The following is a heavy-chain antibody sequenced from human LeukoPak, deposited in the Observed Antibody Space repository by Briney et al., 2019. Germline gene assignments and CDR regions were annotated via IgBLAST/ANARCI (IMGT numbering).Heavy chain of an antibody. D-gene: IGHD3-10*01. J-gene: IGHJ6*03. CDR1: GFTFSSYG. Sequence: GGSLRLSCAASGFTFSSYGMHWVRQAPGKGLEWVAFIQYDGTNKYYADSVKGRFTISRDNSKNSLYLQMNSLRAEDTAVYYCAKDSAFYYIDVWGKGTTVIISS. CDR3: AKDSAFYYIDV. V-gene: IGHV3-30*02. CDR2: IQYDGTNK.